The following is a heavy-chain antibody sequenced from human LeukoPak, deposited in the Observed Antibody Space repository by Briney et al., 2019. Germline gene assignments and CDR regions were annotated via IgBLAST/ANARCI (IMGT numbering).Heavy chain of an antibody. CDR1: GGSFSGYY. CDR2: INHSGST. D-gene: IGHD1-26*01. Sequence: PSETLSLTCAVYGGSFSGYYWSWIRQPPGKGLEWIGEINHSGSTNYNPSLKSRVTISVDTSKNQFSLKLSSVTAADTAVYYCARDGRLILGATHAFDIWGQGTMVTVSS. J-gene: IGHJ3*02. V-gene: IGHV4-34*01. CDR3: ARDGRLILGATHAFDI.